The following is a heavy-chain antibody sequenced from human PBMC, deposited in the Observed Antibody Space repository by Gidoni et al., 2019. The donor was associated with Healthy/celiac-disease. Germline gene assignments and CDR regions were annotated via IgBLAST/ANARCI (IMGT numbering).Heavy chain of an antibody. D-gene: IGHD6-13*01. Sequence: ELPPLASGGGLVKPGGSLRLSCAASGYTCSSYRRNWVRQAPGKGLEWVSCISSSSRYIYYADSVKGRFTISRDNAKNALYMQMNSLRAEDTAVYYCAGIAHHNAFDIWGQGTMVTVSS. J-gene: IGHJ3*02. V-gene: IGHV3-21*01. CDR1: GYTCSSYR. CDR3: AGIAHHNAFDI. CDR2: ISSSSRYI.